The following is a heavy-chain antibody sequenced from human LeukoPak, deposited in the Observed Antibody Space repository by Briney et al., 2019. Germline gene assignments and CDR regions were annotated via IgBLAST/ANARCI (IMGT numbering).Heavy chain of an antibody. Sequence: PSETLSLTCAVYGGSFSGYYWSWIRQPPGKGLEWIGEINHSGSTYYNPSLKSRVTISVDTSKNQFSLKLSSVTAADTAVYYCATQHYGAHPLYSDYWGQGTLVTVSS. CDR3: ATQHYGAHPLYSDY. J-gene: IGHJ4*02. D-gene: IGHD4-17*01. CDR1: GGSFSGYY. V-gene: IGHV4-34*01. CDR2: INHSGST.